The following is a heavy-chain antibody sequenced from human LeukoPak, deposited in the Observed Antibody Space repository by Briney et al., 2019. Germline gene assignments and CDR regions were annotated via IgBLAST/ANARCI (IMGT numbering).Heavy chain of an antibody. CDR1: GGSISSYY. D-gene: IGHD6-19*01. V-gene: IGHV4-59*01. J-gene: IGHJ4*02. Sequence: PSETLSLTCTVSGGSISSYYWSWIRQPPGKGLEWIGYICYSGSTNYNPSLKSRVTIPVDTSKNQFSLKLSSVTAADTAVYYCARDREQYDYWGQGTLVTVSS. CDR3: ARDREQYDY. CDR2: ICYSGST.